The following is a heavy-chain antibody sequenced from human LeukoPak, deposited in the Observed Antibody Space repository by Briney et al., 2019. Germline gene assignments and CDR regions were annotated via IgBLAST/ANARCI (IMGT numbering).Heavy chain of an antibody. CDR3: ARDHCTTTGCYEDYYYGLDV. D-gene: IGHD2-2*01. V-gene: IGHV1-2*02. CDR2: MNPNSGGT. J-gene: IGHJ6*02. CDR1: GYTFSGNY. Sequence: GASVKVSCKASGYTFSGNYIQWVRQAPGQGLEWMGWMNPNSGGTTYAQNFQGRVTMTRDTSISTAYMELNRLTSDDTAVYYCARDHCTTTGCYEDYYYGLDVWGQGTTVTVSS.